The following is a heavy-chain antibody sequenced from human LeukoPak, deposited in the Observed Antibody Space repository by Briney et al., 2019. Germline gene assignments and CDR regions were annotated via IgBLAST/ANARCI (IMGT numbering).Heavy chain of an antibody. V-gene: IGHV3-15*01. J-gene: IGHJ4*02. CDR3: ATGGYYLDY. D-gene: IGHD3-3*01. CDR1: RFTFSSYA. Sequence: PGGSLRLSCAASRFTFSSYAMNWVRQAPGKGLDWVGRIKSKVDGETIEYAAPVKGRFTISRDDSKSTVYLQMNSLKIEDTAVYYCATGGYYLDYWGQGTLVTVSS. CDR2: IKSKVDGETI.